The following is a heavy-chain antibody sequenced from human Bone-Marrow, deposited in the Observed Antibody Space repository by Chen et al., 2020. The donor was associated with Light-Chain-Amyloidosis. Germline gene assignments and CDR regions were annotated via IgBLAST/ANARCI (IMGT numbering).Heavy chain of an antibody. Sequence: VQVEQSGPEEKKAGGPLTINCKGSGYTFHSYWIGWVRQMPGKGLEWMGVIYPCDSDARYTPSFEGQVTISPDKSITTAYLQWRSLKASDTSMYYCARRRDGYNFDYWGQGTLVTVSS. D-gene: IGHD5-12*01. CDR1: GYTFHSYW. CDR3: ARRRDGYNFDY. J-gene: IGHJ4*02. V-gene: IGHV5-51*01. CDR2: IYPCDSDA.